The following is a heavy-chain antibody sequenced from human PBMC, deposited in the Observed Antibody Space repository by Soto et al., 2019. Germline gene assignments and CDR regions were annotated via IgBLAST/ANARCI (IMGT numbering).Heavy chain of an antibody. V-gene: IGHV5-10-1*01. CDR3: ARRVSNYYDSSGYSADDAFDI. D-gene: IGHD3-22*01. Sequence: GESLKISCKGSGFSFTSYWISWVRQMPGKGLEWMGRIDPSDSYTNYSPSFQGHVTTSADKSISTAYLQWSSLKASDTAMYYCARRVSNYYDSSGYSADDAFDIWGQGTMVTVSS. CDR2: IDPSDSYT. J-gene: IGHJ3*02. CDR1: GFSFTSYW.